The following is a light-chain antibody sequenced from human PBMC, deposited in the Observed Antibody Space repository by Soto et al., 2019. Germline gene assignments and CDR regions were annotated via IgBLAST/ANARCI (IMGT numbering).Light chain of an antibody. CDR1: QSVSSN. J-gene: IGKJ1*01. CDR3: QQYNKWLWT. CDR2: DAS. V-gene: IGKV3-15*01. Sequence: EIVMTQAPATLSVSPGERATLSCRASQSVSSNLAWYQQKPGQTPRLLLYDASTRATGTPARFSGSGSGTEFILTISSLQSEDFATYYCQQYNKWLWTFGQGTKVEI.